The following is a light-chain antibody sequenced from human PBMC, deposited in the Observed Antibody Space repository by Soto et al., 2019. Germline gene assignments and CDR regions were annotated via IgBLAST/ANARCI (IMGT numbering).Light chain of an antibody. V-gene: IGKV3D-15*01. CDR1: QSVNSH. CDR2: YIS. J-gene: IGKJ5*01. CDR3: QQHNQWPIN. Sequence: EIVMTQSPATLSVSPGERATLSCKTSQSVNSHLAWYQQKPGQAPRLLIYYISTRATGIPARFSGSGSGTEFTLTINSLQSEDSAVYYCQQHNQWPINFGQGTRLEIK.